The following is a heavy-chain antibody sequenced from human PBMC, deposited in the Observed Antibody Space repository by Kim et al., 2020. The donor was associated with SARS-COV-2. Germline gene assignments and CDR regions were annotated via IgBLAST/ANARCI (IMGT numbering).Heavy chain of an antibody. CDR3: ARDLEAPKPSGGYYYYYYMDV. CDR2: IIPILGIA. D-gene: IGHD1-26*01. CDR1: GGTFSSYA. Sequence: SVKVSCKASGGTFSSYAISWVRQAPGQGLEWMGRIIPILGIANYAQKFQGRVTITADKSTSTAYMELSSLRSEDTAVYYCARDLEAPKPSGGYYYYYYMDVWGKGTTVTVSS. V-gene: IGHV1-69*04. J-gene: IGHJ6*03.